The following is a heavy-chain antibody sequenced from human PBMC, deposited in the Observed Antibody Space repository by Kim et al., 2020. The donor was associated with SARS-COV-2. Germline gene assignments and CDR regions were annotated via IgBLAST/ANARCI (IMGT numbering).Heavy chain of an antibody. CDR2: IKQDGSEK. CDR3: ARKRRVWFGGNWFDP. J-gene: IGHJ5*02. CDR1: GFTFSSYW. D-gene: IGHD3-10*01. Sequence: GGSLRLSCAASGFTFSSYWMSWVRQAPGKGLEWVANIKQDGSEKYYVDSVKGRFTISRDNAKNSLYLQMNSLRAEDTAVYYCARKRRVWFGGNWFDPWGQGTLVTVSS. V-gene: IGHV3-7*03.